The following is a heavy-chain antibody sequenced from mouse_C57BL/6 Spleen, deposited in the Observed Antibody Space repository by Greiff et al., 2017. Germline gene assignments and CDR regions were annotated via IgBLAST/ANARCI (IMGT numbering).Heavy chain of an antibody. D-gene: IGHD2-4*01. CDR1: GYTFTSYW. Sequence: QVQLQQPGAQPVKPGASVKMSCKASGYTFTSYWITWVKQRPGQGLEWIGDIYPGSGSTNYNEKFKSKATLTVDTSSSTAYMQLSSLTSEDSAVYYCARSGYDYDNYAMDYWGQGTSVTVSS. CDR2: IYPGSGST. CDR3: ARSGYDYDNYAMDY. J-gene: IGHJ4*01. V-gene: IGHV1-55*01.